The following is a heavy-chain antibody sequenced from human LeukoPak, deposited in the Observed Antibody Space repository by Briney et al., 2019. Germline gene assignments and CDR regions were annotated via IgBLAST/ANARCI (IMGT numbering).Heavy chain of an antibody. CDR1: GGSISSGGYY. CDR2: IYHSGST. CDR3: ARFLGVAIWAFDI. V-gene: IGHV4-30-2*01. Sequence: SETLSLTCTVSGGSISSGGYYWSWIRQPPGKGLEWIGYIYHSGSTYYNPSLKSRVTISVDRSKNQFSLKLSSVTAADTAVYYCARFLGVAIWAFDIWGQGTMVTVSS. D-gene: IGHD3-3*01. J-gene: IGHJ3*02.